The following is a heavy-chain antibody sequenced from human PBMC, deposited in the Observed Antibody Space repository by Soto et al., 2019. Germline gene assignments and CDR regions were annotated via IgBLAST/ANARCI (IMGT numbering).Heavy chain of an antibody. CDR3: ARSVFP. Sequence: QVQLQESGPGLVKPSQTLSLTCTVSGGSISSGGYYWNWIRQHPGKGLEWIGYIYYIGSTYYNPSLQDRINISLDPAKEQFSLGLNSGAAGGKAVYYCARSVFPWGQGTLVTVSS. CDR2: IYYIGST. CDR1: GGSISSGGYY. V-gene: IGHV4-31*03. J-gene: IGHJ5*02.